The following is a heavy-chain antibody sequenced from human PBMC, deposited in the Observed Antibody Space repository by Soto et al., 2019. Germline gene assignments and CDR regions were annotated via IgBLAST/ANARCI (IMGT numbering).Heavy chain of an antibody. D-gene: IGHD6-13*01. J-gene: IGHJ6*02. CDR1: GGSISSSSYY. CDR2: IYYSGST. CDR3: AANIAAAGTRRYGMDV. Sequence: SETLSLTCPVSGGSISSSSYYWGWIRQPPGKGLEWIGSIYYSGSTYYNPSLKSRVTISVDTSKNQFSLKLSSVTAADTAVYYXAANIAAAGTRRYGMDVWGQGTTVTVSS. V-gene: IGHV4-39*01.